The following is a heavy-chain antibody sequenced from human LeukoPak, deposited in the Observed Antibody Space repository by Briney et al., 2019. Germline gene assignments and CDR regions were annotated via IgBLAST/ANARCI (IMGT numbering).Heavy chain of an antibody. CDR3: ARDRTGQQLISRKDYYYMDV. CDR1: GGSFSDYY. CDR2: INHSGST. V-gene: IGHV4-34*01. Sequence: SETLSLTCAVYGGSFSDYYWGWIRQPPGKGLEWIGEINHSGSTNYNPSLKSRVTISVDTSKNRFSLKLSSVTAADTAVYYCARDRTGQQLISRKDYYYMDVWGKGTTVTISS. J-gene: IGHJ6*03. D-gene: IGHD4-11*01.